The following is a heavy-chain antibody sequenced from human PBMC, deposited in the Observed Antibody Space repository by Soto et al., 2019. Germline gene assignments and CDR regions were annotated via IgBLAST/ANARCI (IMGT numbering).Heavy chain of an antibody. J-gene: IGHJ4*02. CDR3: ATGGYSSGWYLIDY. CDR1: GFTFSSYG. CDR2: ISYDGSNK. Sequence: QVQLVESGGGVVQPGRSLRLSCAASGFTFSSYGMHWVRQAPGKGLEWVAVISYDGSNKYYADSVKGRITISRDNSKNTLNLQMNSLRAEDTAVYYCATGGYSSGWYLIDYWGQGTLVTVSS. V-gene: IGHV3-30*03. D-gene: IGHD6-19*01.